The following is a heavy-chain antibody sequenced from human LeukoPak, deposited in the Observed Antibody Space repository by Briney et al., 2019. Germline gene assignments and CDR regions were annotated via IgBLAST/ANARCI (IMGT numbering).Heavy chain of an antibody. CDR1: GYSISSGYY. V-gene: IGHV4-38-2*01. J-gene: IGHJ5*02. D-gene: IGHD3-10*01. CDR3: ARHRHYYGSGSYKDWFDP. CDR2: IYHSGST. Sequence: PSETLSLTCAVSGYSISSGYYWGWIRPPPGKGLEWIGNIYHSGSTYYNPSLKSRVTISVDTSKNQFSLKLSSVTAADTAVYYCARHRHYYGSGSYKDWFDPWGQGTLVTVSS.